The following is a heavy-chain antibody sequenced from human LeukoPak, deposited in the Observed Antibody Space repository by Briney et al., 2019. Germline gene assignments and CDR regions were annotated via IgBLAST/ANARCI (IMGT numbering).Heavy chain of an antibody. Sequence: SETLSLTCTVSGGPISPYYWSWIRQPAGKELECIGRIYSSGSTNHNPSLESRVTMSVDTSRNQFSLKLSSVTAADTAVYYCARATNLGWYFDLWGRGTLVTVSS. CDR2: IYSSGST. CDR3: ARATNLGWYFDL. V-gene: IGHV4-4*07. J-gene: IGHJ2*01. CDR1: GGPISPYY. D-gene: IGHD5-12*01.